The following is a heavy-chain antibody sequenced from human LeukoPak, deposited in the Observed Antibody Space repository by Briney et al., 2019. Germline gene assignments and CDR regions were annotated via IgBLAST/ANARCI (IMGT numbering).Heavy chain of an antibody. CDR2: INHSGST. J-gene: IGHJ4*02. CDR1: GGSFSGYY. Sequence: SETLSLTCAVYGGSFSGYYWSWIRQPPGKGLEWIGEINHSGSTNYNPSLKSRVTISVDTSKNQFSLKLSSVTAADTAVYYCARGVTTYYFDYWGQGTLVTVSS. CDR3: ARGVTTYYFDY. V-gene: IGHV4-34*01. D-gene: IGHD4-17*01.